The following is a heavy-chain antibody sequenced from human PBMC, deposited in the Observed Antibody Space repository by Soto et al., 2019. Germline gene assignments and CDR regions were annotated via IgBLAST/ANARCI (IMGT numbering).Heavy chain of an antibody. V-gene: IGHV3-23*01. D-gene: IGHD3-22*01. CDR2: ISGSGGST. CDR3: AKVRYYYDSSGSHFDY. J-gene: IGHJ4*02. CDR1: GFTFSSYA. Sequence: EVQLLESGGGLVQPGGSLRLSCAASGFTFSSYAMSWVRQAPGKGLEWVSAISGSGGSTYYADSVKGRFTISRDNSKNTLYLQTNSLRAADTAVYYCAKVRYYYDSSGSHFDYWGQGTLVTVSS.